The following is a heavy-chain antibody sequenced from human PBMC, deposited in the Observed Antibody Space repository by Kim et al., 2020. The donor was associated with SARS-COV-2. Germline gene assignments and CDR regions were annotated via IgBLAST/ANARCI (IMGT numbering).Heavy chain of an antibody. D-gene: IGHD3-9*01. J-gene: IGHJ6*02. CDR3: ARDSEKLYYDILTGYYRGSYGMDV. CDR2: ISSSSSYI. Sequence: GGSLRLSCAASGFTFSSYSMNWVRQAPGKGLEWVSSISSSSSYIYYADSVKGRFTISRDNAKNSLYLQMNSLRAEDTAVYYCARDSEKLYYDILTGYYRGSYGMDVWGQGTTVTVSS. V-gene: IGHV3-21*01. CDR1: GFTFSSYS.